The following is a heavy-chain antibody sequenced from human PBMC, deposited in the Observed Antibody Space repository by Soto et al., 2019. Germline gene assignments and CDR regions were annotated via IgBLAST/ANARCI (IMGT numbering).Heavy chain of an antibody. D-gene: IGHD3-22*01. J-gene: IGHJ5*02. V-gene: IGHV1-18*01. CDR3: ARDYYDSSGYSNWFDP. Sequence: ASVKVSCKASGYTFTSYGINWVRQAPGQGLEWMGWISANNGNTNYAQKLQGRVTMTTDTSTSTAYMELRSLRSDDTAVYYCARDYYDSSGYSNWFDPWGKGTLVTVSS. CDR1: GYTFTSYG. CDR2: ISANNGNT.